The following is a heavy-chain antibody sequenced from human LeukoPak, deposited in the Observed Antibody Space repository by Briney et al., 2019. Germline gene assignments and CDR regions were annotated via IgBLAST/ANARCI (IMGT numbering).Heavy chain of an antibody. Sequence: PGRSLRLSCAASGFTFSSYGMHWVRQAPGKGLEWVAVISYDGSNKYYADSVKGRFTISRVNSKNTLYLQMNSLRAEDTAVYYCAKVGIAVAFDYWGQGTLVTVSS. CDR3: AKVGIAVAFDY. V-gene: IGHV3-30*18. D-gene: IGHD6-19*01. CDR1: GFTFSSYG. CDR2: ISYDGSNK. J-gene: IGHJ4*02.